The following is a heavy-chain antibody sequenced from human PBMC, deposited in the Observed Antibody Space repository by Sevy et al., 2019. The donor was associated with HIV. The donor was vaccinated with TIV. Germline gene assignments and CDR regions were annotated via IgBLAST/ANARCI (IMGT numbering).Heavy chain of an antibody. CDR3: ARGGYYYDNAAYYALDS. CDR2: IWCDGAYQ. D-gene: IGHD3-22*01. V-gene: IGHV3-33*01. Sequence: GGSLRLSCAATGFTFSNYAMHWVRQAPGKGMEWVARIWCDGAYQYNGDSVKGRFTITRDNSKNTLYLQMNNVRVEDTAVYYCARGGYYYDNAAYYALDSWGQGTLVTVSS. CDR1: GFTFSNYA. J-gene: IGHJ4*02.